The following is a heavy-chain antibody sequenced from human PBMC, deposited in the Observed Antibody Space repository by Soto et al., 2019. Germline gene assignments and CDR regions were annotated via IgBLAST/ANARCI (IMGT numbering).Heavy chain of an antibody. CDR3: ARGISYYYDSSGYYDAFDI. CDR2: ISSSSSYI. J-gene: IGHJ3*02. Sequence: ESGGGLVKPGGSLRLSCAASGFTFSSYSMNWVRQAPGKGLEWVSSISSSSSYIYYADSVKGRFTISRDNAKNSLYLQMNSLRAEDTAVYYCARGISYYYDSSGYYDAFDIWGQGTMVTVSS. D-gene: IGHD3-22*01. V-gene: IGHV3-21*01. CDR1: GFTFSSYS.